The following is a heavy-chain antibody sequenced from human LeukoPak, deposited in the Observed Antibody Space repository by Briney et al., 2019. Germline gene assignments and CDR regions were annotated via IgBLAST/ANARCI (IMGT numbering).Heavy chain of an antibody. CDR2: ISYDGSNK. D-gene: IGHD6-19*01. V-gene: IGHV3-30*18. Sequence: PGGSLRLSCAASGFTFSSYGMHWVRQAPGKGLEWVAIISYDGSNKYYADSVQGRFTISRDNSKNTLYLQMNSLRAEDTAVYYCAKDLGGGSGCYDLWGRGTLSLSPQ. J-gene: IGHJ2*01. CDR1: GFTFSSYG. CDR3: AKDLGGGSGCYDL.